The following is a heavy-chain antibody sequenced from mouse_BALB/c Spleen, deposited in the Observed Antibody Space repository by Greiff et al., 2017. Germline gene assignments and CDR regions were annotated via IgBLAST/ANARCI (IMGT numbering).Heavy chain of an antibody. Sequence: EVKVEESGPGLVKPSQSLSLTCTVTGYSITSDYAWNWIRQFPGNKLEWMGYISYSGSTSYNPSLKSRISITRDTSKNQFFLQLNSVTTEDTATYYCARGLTGTGYYWGQGTTLTVSS. CDR2: ISYSGST. J-gene: IGHJ2*01. D-gene: IGHD4-1*01. CDR3: ARGLTGTGYY. CDR1: GYSITSDYA. V-gene: IGHV3-2*02.